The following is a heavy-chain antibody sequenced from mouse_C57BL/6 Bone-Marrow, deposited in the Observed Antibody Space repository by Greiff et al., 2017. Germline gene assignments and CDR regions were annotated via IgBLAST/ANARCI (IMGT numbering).Heavy chain of an antibody. CDR3: ARTYGRPDYYAMDN. Sequence: QVQLKQPGAELVRPGTSVKLSCKASGYTFTSYWMHWVKQRPGQGLEWIGVIDPSDSYTNYNQKFKGKATLTVDTSSSTAYMQLSSLTSEDSAVYYCARTYGRPDYYAMDNWGEGTSVT. D-gene: IGHD1-1*01. V-gene: IGHV1-59*01. J-gene: IGHJ4*01. CDR1: GYTFTSYW. CDR2: IDPSDSYT.